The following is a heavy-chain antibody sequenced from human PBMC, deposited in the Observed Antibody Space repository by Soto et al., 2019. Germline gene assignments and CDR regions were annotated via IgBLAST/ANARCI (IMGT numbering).Heavy chain of an antibody. Sequence: SETLSLTCTVSGGSISSYYWSWIRQPPGKGLEWIGYIYYSGSTNYNPSLKSRVTISVDTSKNQFSLKLSSVTATDTAVYYCARHRYSNYEENWFDPWGQGTLVTVSS. D-gene: IGHD4-4*01. CDR3: ARHRYSNYEENWFDP. CDR2: IYYSGST. J-gene: IGHJ5*02. V-gene: IGHV4-59*08. CDR1: GGSISSYY.